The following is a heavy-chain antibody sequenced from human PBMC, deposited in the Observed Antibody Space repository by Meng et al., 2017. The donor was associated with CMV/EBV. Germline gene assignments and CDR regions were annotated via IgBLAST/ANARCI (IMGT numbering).Heavy chain of an antibody. V-gene: IGHV3-7*02. CDR2: IKKDGSEK. Sequence: LYLGGFGGGLVQAGGSLRLSCAASGLTISNYWMSWVRQAPGKGLEWVANIKKDGSEKYYVDSVKGRFSISRDNADNSLYLQMNNLRAEDTAVYYCRLGHYSQDWGQGTLVTVSS. CDR3: RLGHYSQD. CDR1: GLTISNYW. J-gene: IGHJ4*02. D-gene: IGHD4-17*01.